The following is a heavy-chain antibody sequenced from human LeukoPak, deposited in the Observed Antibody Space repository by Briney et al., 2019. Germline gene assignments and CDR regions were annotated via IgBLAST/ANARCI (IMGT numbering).Heavy chain of an antibody. CDR1: GYTFTGYH. Sequence: GASVKVSCKASGYTFTGYHTHWVRQAPGQGLEWMGWINANSGGTNYAQKFQGRVTMTRDTSISTAYMELNRLRSDDTAVYYCARSGAWYLERYPVNDWGQGTLVTVSS. J-gene: IGHJ4*02. D-gene: IGHD6-13*01. CDR3: ARSGAWYLERYPVND. CDR2: INANSGGT. V-gene: IGHV1-2*02.